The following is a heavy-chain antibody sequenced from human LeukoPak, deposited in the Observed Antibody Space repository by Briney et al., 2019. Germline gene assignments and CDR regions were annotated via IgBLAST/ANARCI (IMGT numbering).Heavy chain of an antibody. CDR1: GFTFINVW. CDR2: IKSKADGRTT. V-gene: IGHV3-15*01. Sequence: GGSLRLSCSASGFTFINVWMTWVRQAPGKGLEWVGRIKSKADGRTTDYAAPVKGRFTISRDDSKNTLNLQMNSLKTEDTAVYYCTTVKEANDAFEIWGQGTMVTVSS. J-gene: IGHJ3*02. CDR3: TTVKEANDAFEI.